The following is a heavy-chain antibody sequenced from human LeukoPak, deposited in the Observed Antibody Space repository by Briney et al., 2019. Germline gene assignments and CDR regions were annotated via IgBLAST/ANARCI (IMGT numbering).Heavy chain of an antibody. J-gene: IGHJ5*02. CDR2: TYPGDSDT. Sequence: GKSLKISCKGSGYSFTSYWIGWVRQMPGKGLEWMGITYPGDSDTRYSPSFQGQVTISADKSISTAYLQWSSLKASDTAMYYCARQGSSWYSWFDPWGQGTLVTVSS. V-gene: IGHV5-51*01. D-gene: IGHD6-13*01. CDR1: GYSFTSYW. CDR3: ARQGSSWYSWFDP.